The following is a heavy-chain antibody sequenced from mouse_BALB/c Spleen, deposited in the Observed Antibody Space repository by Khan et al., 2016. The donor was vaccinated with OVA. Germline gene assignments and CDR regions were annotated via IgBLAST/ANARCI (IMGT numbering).Heavy chain of an antibody. CDR3: ARRTGTWFAY. V-gene: IGHV3-2*02. Sequence: VQLQQSGPGLVKPSQSLSLTCTVTGYSITSDYAWNWIRQFPGHKLEWMGYISYSGGTSYNPSLKSRISITRDTSKNQFFLHLNSVTTEDTATYYCARRTGTWFAYWGQVTLGTVSA. J-gene: IGHJ3*01. CDR1: GYSITSDYA. CDR2: ISYSGGT. D-gene: IGHD4-1*01.